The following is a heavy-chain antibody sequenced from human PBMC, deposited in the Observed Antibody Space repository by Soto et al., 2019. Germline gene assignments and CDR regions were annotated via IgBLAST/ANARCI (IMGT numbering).Heavy chain of an antibody. Sequence: EVQLVESGGDLVQPGGSLRLSCAASGFTFSNAWINWVRQAPEKGXXXXXRIKSKAHGGTTDFAAPVKGRFAISRXXXXXXXXXXXXXXXXXXXXXXXXXXXXXXXXXXXXXDYWGQGTLVTVSS. V-gene: IGHV3-15*07. J-gene: IGHJ4*02. CDR2: IKSKAHGGTT. CDR3: XXXXXXXXXXXXXDY. CDR1: GFTFSNAW.